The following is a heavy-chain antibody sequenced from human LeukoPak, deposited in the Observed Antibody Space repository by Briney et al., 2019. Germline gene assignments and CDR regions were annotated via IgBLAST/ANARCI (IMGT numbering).Heavy chain of an antibody. CDR3: ARAGTAMALFDY. D-gene: IGHD5-18*01. J-gene: IGHJ4*02. CDR2: IYYSGST. Sequence: PSETLSLTCTVSGGSISSGDYYWSWIRQPPGKGLEWIGYIYYSGSTYYNPSLKSRVTISVDTSKNQFSLKLSSVTAADTAVYYCARAGTAMALFDYWGQGTLVTVSS. V-gene: IGHV4-30-4*01. CDR1: GGSISSGDYY.